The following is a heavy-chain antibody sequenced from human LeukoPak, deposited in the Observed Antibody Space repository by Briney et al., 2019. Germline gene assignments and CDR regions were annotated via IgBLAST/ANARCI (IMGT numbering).Heavy chain of an antibody. CDR1: GFTFRNYG. J-gene: IGHJ2*01. D-gene: IGHD3-3*02. Sequence: GGSLRLSCAASGFTFRNYGMQWVRQAPGKGLEWVAIIYYDGSNKYYRDSVKGRFTISRDDSKNTLYLQMNSLRAEDTAVYYCARDRALRNFDLWGRGTQVTVSS. V-gene: IGHV3-33*01. CDR3: ARDRALRNFDL. CDR2: IYYDGSNK.